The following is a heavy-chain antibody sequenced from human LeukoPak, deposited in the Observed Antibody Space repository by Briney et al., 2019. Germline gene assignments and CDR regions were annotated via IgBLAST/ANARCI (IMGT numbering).Heavy chain of an antibody. V-gene: IGHV3-30*03. CDR3: AREEGIAAAFDY. D-gene: IGHD6-13*01. J-gene: IGHJ4*02. CDR2: ISYDGSNK. CDR1: GGSISSGS. Sequence: LSLTCTVSGGSISSGSYYWGWIRQPPGKGLEWVAVISYDGSNKYYADSVKGRFTISRDNSKNTLYLQMNSLRAEDTAVYYCAREEGIAAAFDYWGQGTLVTVSS.